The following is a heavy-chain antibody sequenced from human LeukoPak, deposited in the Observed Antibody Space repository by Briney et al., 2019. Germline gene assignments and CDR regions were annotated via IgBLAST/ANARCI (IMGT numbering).Heavy chain of an antibody. CDR1: GGSMSSYY. CDR3: ARGGYNDYFDY. J-gene: IGHJ4*02. D-gene: IGHD5-24*01. CDR2: IHYSGST. V-gene: IGHV4-59*01. Sequence: SETLSLTCTVSGGSMSSYYWSWIRPPPGKGPGWIWNIHYSGSTNYNPSLKSRVTISVDTSKNQFSLRLSSVTTTDTALYYCARGGYNDYFDYWGQGTLVTVSS.